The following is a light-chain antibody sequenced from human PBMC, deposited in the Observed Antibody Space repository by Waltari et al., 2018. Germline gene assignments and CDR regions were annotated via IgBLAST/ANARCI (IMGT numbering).Light chain of an antibody. V-gene: IGKV4-1*01. CDR2: WAP. CDR3: QQYYITPLS. J-gene: IGKJ4*01. Sequence: DIVMTQSPDSLAVSLGERATINCKSSQSVLYSSDNRNYLAWYQQKPGQPPNLLIYWAPTRESGGPDRFSGSGSGTDFTLTISSLQAEDVAVYYCQQYYITPLSFGGGTKVEIK. CDR1: QSVLYSSDNRNY.